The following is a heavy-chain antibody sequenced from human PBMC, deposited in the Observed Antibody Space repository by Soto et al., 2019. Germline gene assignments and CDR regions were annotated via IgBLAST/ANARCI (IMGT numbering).Heavy chain of an antibody. CDR1: GFTLSSYA. Sequence: GGSLRLSCAASGFTLSSYAMSWVRQAPGKGLEWVSTFSGTGGYTYYADSVKGRFTISRDDSKNTLFLHMNSLRAADTAVYYCARGQRALITYGPFDPWGQGALVTVSS. CDR2: FSGTGGYT. D-gene: IGHD4-17*01. J-gene: IGHJ5*02. CDR3: ARGQRALITYGPFDP. V-gene: IGHV3-23*01.